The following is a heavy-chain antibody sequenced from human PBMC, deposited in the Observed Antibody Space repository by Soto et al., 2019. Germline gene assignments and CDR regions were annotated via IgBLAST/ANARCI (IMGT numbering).Heavy chain of an antibody. J-gene: IGHJ3*02. CDR3: AQSRRWLQSQADAFDI. CDR2: ISGSRGST. D-gene: IGHD5-12*01. CDR1: VFTFSIYA. V-gene: IGHV3-23*01. Sequence: WGSLRLSCASSVFTFSIYAMNWVRQAPGKGLELVSGISGSRGSTYYADSVKGRFTISRDNSKNTLYRQMNSLRAEDTSVYYCAQSRRWLQSQADAFDIWGQGTMVTVSS.